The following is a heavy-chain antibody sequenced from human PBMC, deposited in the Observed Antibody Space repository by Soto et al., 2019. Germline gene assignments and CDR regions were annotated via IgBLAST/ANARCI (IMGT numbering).Heavy chain of an antibody. D-gene: IGHD4-17*01. J-gene: IGHJ4*02. Sequence: SETLSLTCTVSGVSITSYFWSWIRQTPGKGLDWIGSISFSGATYSNPSLKGRAALSVDTSKNHLSLTLNSVTTADTALYYCARTTAVPNTLRSRYFFDYWGQGTLVTVSS. CDR2: ISFSGAT. V-gene: IGHV4-59*01. CDR1: GVSITSYF. CDR3: ARTTAVPNTLRSRYFFDY.